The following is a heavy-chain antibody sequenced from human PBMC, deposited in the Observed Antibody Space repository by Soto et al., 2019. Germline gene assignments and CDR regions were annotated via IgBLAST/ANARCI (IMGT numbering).Heavy chain of an antibody. V-gene: IGHV3-33*01. Sequence: PGGSLRLSCAASGFTFSSYGMHWVRQAPGKGLEWVAVIWYDGSNKYYADTVKGRFTISRDNSKNTLYLQMNSLRAEDTAVYYCSRDQFLDTAMATGAFDIWGQGTMVTVSS. J-gene: IGHJ3*02. CDR2: IWYDGSNK. CDR3: SRDQFLDTAMATGAFDI. CDR1: GFTFSSYG. D-gene: IGHD5-18*01.